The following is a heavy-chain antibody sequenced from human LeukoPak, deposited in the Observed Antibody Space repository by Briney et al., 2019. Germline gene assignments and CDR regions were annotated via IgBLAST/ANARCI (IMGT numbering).Heavy chain of an antibody. Sequence: SETLSLTCTVSGRSINTYYWSWVRQPPARGLVWIGYIYYGGSTTNNPSLKSRVTISVDTSKIQFSLKLSSVAAADTAVYYCATIDEGSSNRFDYWGQGTLVTVSS. J-gene: IGHJ4*02. CDR3: ATIDEGSSNRFDY. CDR2: IYYGGST. D-gene: IGHD2-15*01. V-gene: IGHV4-59*01. CDR1: GRSINTYY.